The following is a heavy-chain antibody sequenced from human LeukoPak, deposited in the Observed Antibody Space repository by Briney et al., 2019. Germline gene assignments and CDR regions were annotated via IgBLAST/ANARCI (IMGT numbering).Heavy chain of an antibody. CDR3: ARVHLYGVAAVGGAFDP. V-gene: IGHV3-30-3*01. D-gene: IGHD6-13*01. Sequence: GRSLRLSCAASGFTFNSYAMHWVRQAPGKGLEWVAVISYDGSNKYYADSVKGRFTISRDNSKNTVYLQMNSLTAEDTAVYYCARVHLYGVAAVGGAFDPWGQGTLVTVSS. CDR2: ISYDGSNK. CDR1: GFTFNSYA. J-gene: IGHJ5*02.